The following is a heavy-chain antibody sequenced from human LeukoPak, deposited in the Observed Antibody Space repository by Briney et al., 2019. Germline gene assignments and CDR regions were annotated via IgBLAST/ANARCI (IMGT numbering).Heavy chain of an antibody. V-gene: IGHV1-18*01. CDR2: ISAYNGNT. Sequence: ASVEVSCKASGYTFTSYGISWVRQAPGQGLEWMGWISAYNGNTNYAQKLQGRVTMTTDTSTSTAYMELRSLRSDDTAVYYCARERQWLVRGDYFDYWGQGTLVTVSS. J-gene: IGHJ4*02. CDR3: ARERQWLVRGDYFDY. CDR1: GYTFTSYG. D-gene: IGHD6-19*01.